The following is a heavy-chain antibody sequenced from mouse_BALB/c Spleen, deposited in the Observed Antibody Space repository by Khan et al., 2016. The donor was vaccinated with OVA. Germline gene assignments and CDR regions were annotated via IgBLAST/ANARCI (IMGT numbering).Heavy chain of an antibody. J-gene: IGHJ1*01. CDR2: INTYNGQS. CDR1: GYTFTNYG. CDR3: TRSNTYWGCDV. Sequence: QIQLVQSGPELKKPGETVKISCKASGYTFTNYGMNWVKQAPGKGLKWMGWINTYNGQSTYADDFKGRFAFSLETSASTAYLQINNLKTEDKATSLCTRSNTYWGCDVWCAGTTVTISS. V-gene: IGHV9-1*02.